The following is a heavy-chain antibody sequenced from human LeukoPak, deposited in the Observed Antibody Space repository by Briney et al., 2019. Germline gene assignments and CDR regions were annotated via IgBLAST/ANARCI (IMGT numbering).Heavy chain of an antibody. CDR3: THERFDP. V-gene: IGHV3-30*03. J-gene: IGHJ5*02. CDR2: ISYDGSNK. Sequence: GGSLRLSCAASGFTFTSYGMHWVRQAPGKGLEWVAVISYDGSNKYYADSVKGRFTISRDNSKNTLYLQMNSLRAEDTAVYYCTHERFDPWGQGTLVTVSS. CDR1: GFTFTSYG.